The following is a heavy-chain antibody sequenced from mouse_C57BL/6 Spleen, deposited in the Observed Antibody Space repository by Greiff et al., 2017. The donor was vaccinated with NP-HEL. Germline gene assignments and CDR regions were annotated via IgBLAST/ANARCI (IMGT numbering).Heavy chain of an antibody. D-gene: IGHD2-5*01. J-gene: IGHJ4*01. CDR3: TVAHSNYVGAMDY. CDR2: IDPETGGT. V-gene: IGHV1-15*01. Sequence: VQLQQSGAELVRPGASVTLSCKASGYTFTDYEMHWVKQTPVHGLEWIGAIDPETGGTAYNQKFKGKAILTADKSSSTAYIELLSLTSEDSAVYYCTVAHSNYVGAMDYWGQGTSVTVSS. CDR1: GYTFTDYE.